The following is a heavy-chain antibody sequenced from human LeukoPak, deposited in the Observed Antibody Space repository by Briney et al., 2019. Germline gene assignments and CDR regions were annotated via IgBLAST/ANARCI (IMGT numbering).Heavy chain of an antibody. V-gene: IGHV4-34*01. CDR1: GGSFSGYY. Sequence: SETLSLTCAVYGGSFSGYYWSWIRQPPGKGLEWIGEINHSGSTNYNPSLKSRVTISVDTSKNQFSLKLSSVTAADTAVYYCARRRSGYYHYWGQGTLVTVSS. D-gene: IGHD3-22*01. CDR3: ARRRSGYYHY. CDR2: INHSGST. J-gene: IGHJ4*02.